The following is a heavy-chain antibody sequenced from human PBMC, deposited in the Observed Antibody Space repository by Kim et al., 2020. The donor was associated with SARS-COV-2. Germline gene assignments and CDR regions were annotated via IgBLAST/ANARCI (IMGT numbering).Heavy chain of an antibody. V-gene: IGHV3-15*01. Sequence: GGSLRLSCAASGFTFSNAWMSWVRQAPGKGLEWVGRIKSKTDGGTTDYAAPVKGRFTISRDDSKNTLYLQMNSLKTEDTAVYYCTTRGRITMIVVVSGYFDYWGQGTLVTVSS. CDR3: TTRGRITMIVVVSGYFDY. D-gene: IGHD3-22*01. CDR1: GFTFSNAW. CDR2: IKSKTDGGTT. J-gene: IGHJ4*02.